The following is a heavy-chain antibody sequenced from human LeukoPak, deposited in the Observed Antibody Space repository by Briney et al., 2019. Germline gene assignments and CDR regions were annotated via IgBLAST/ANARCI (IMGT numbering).Heavy chain of an antibody. J-gene: IGHJ4*02. D-gene: IGHD6-13*01. CDR1: GFTFSNYW. CDR2: IDANAKTT. Sequence: PGGSLRLSCAASGFTFSNYWLHWVRQAPGKGLVWVSRIDANAKTTSYADSVKGRFTISTDNAKKTLYLQMNSLRVEDTAVYYCARDLSFIGGIAAADYFDYWGQGTLVTVSS. V-gene: IGHV3-74*01. CDR3: ARDLSFIGGIAAADYFDY.